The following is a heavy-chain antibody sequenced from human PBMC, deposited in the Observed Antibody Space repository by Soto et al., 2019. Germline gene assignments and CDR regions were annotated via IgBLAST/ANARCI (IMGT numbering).Heavy chain of an antibody. CDR3: AREGYSGYEGSVDY. V-gene: IGHV3-21*01. J-gene: IGHJ4*02. D-gene: IGHD5-12*01. CDR2: ISSSSSYI. CDR1: GFTFSSYS. Sequence: EVQLVQSGGGLVKTGGALRLSCAASGFTFSSYSMNWVRQAPGKGLEWVSSISSSSSYIYYADSVKGRFTIYSDNAKNSLYLQMNSLRAADTAVYYCAREGYSGYEGSVDYWGQGTLVTVS.